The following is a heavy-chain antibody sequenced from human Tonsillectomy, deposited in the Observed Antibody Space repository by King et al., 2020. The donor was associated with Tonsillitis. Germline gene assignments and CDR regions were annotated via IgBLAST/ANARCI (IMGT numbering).Heavy chain of an antibody. D-gene: IGHD1-26*01. CDR2: IYVSGNT. V-gene: IGHV4-59*01. CDR3: ARVYRYYFDY. CDR1: GGSISCYY. Sequence: VQLQESGPGLVKPSETLYITCTVSGGSISCYYWSWIRQPPGKGLGCIGYIYVSGNTNYNPSLKIRVTISVDTSKNQFSLKLSSVTAADTAVFYCARVYRYYFDYWGQGTLVTVSS. J-gene: IGHJ4*02.